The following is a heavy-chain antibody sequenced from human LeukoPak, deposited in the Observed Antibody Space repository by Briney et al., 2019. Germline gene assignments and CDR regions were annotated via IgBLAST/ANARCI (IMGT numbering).Heavy chain of an antibody. CDR2: ISSSSSYI. D-gene: IGHD3-22*01. CDR3: ARDSDYYDSSGRTNYFDY. J-gene: IGHJ4*02. Sequence: GGSLRLSRAASGFTFSSYSINWVRQAPGKGLEWVSSISSSSSYIYYADSVKGRFTTSRDNAKNSLYLQMNSLRAEDTAVYYCARDSDYYDSSGRTNYFDYWGQGTLVTVSS. V-gene: IGHV3-21*01. CDR1: GFTFSSYS.